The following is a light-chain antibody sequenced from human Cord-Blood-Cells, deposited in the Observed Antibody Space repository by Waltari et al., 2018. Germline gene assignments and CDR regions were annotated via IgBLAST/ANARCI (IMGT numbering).Light chain of an antibody. CDR1: SSDVGGYNY. CDR2: DVS. J-gene: IGLJ1*01. Sequence: QSALTQPASVSGSPGQSITISCTGTSSDVGGYNYVSWYQQHPGKAPKLMVYDVSKRPSGVSNRFSGSQSGHPAALTISGLPAEDEAAYYCSSYTSSSTFVFGTGTKVTVL. V-gene: IGLV2-14*01. CDR3: SSYTSSSTFV.